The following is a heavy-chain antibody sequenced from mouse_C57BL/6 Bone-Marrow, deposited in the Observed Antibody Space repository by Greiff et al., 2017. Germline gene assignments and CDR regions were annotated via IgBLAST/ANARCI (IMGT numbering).Heavy chain of an antibody. CDR1: GFTFSDYG. D-gene: IGHD3-2*02. V-gene: IGHV5-17*01. Sequence: EVKLEESGGGLVKPGGSLKLSCAASGFTFSDYGMHWVRQAPEKGLEWVAYISSGSSTNYYADTVKGRFTISRDNAKNTLFLQMTSLRSEDTAMYYCARDSAGPSYWGQGTTLTVSS. CDR2: ISSGSSTN. CDR3: ARDSAGPSY. J-gene: IGHJ2*01.